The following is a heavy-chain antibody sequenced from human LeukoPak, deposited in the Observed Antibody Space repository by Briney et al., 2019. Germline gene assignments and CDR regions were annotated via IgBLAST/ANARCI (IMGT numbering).Heavy chain of an antibody. Sequence: GGSLRLSCATSGFIFSNYWMTWIRQTPGKGLEGVANIEDDGGKTHYVDSVKGRFTISRNNAKKSLYLQMNSLTVEDTVLYYCARYVPRGRREFDFWGQGNLVTASS. CDR1: GFIFSNYW. CDR3: ARYVPRGRREFDF. J-gene: IGHJ4*02. CDR2: IEDDGGKT. V-gene: IGHV3-7*01. D-gene: IGHD3-10*02.